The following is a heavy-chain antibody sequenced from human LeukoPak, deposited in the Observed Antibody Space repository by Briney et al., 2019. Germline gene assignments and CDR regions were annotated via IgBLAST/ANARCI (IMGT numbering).Heavy chain of an antibody. J-gene: IGHJ6*03. D-gene: IGHD3-10*01. CDR3: AKDSAFYYIDV. CDR2: ITGRGENT. V-gene: IGHV3-23*01. Sequence: GGSLRLSCAASGFTFSSYGMNWVRQAPGKGLEWVSGITGRGENTYHADSVKGRFAISRDNSKNTLYLQMNSLKGDDTAVYYCAKDSAFYYIDVWGKGTTVIISS. CDR1: GFTFSSYG.